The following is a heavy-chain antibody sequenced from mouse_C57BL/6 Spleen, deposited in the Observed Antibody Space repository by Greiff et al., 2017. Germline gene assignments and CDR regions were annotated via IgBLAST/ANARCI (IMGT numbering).Heavy chain of an antibody. J-gene: IGHJ1*03. V-gene: IGHV1-80*01. D-gene: IGHD2-5*01. CDR1: GYAFSSYW. CDR3: ARGSNHWYFDV. Sequence: VHLVESGAELVKPGASVKISCKASGYAFSSYWMNWVKQRPGKGLEWIGQIYPGDGDTNYNGKFKGKATLTADKSSSTAYMQLSSLTSEDSAVYFCARGSNHWYFDVWGTGTTVTVSS. CDR2: IYPGDGDT.